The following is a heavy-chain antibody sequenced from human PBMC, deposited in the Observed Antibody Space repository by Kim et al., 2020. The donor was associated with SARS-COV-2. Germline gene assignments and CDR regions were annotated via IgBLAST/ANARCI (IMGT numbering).Heavy chain of an antibody. CDR2: ISYDGSNK. J-gene: IGHJ3*02. CDR3: ARDMSYDSSGYYLPWGAFDI. Sequence: GGSLRLSCAASGFTFSSYAMHWVRQAPGKGLEWVAVISYDGSNKYYADSVKGRFTISRDNSKNTLYLQMNSLRAEDTAVYYCARDMSYDSSGYYLPWGAFDIWGQGTMVTVSS. CDR1: GFTFSSYA. D-gene: IGHD3-22*01. V-gene: IGHV3-30*04.